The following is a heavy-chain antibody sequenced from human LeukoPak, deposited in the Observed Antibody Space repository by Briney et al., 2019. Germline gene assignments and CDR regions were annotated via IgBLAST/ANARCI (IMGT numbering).Heavy chain of an antibody. CDR3: ARADSSGYYSDY. CDR2: IYYSGST. CDR1: GGSISSGGYY. J-gene: IGHJ4*02. Sequence: SQTLSLTCAVSGGSISSGGYYWSWIRQHPGKGLEWIGYIYYSGSTYYNPSPKSRVTISVDTSKNQFSLKLSSVTAADTAVYYCARADSSGYYSDYWGQGTLVTVSS. V-gene: IGHV4-31*11. D-gene: IGHD3-22*01.